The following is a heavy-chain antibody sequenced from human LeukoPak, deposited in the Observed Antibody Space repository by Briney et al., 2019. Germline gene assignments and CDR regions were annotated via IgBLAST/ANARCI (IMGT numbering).Heavy chain of an antibody. CDR1: GYTFTSYY. Sequence: EASVKVSCKASGYTFTSYYMHWVRQAPGQGLEWMGIINPSGGSTSYAQKFQGRVTMTRDMSTSTVYMELSRLRSDDTAVYYCARTITMVRGVSPRGGVDPWGQGTLVTVSS. V-gene: IGHV1-46*01. CDR2: INPSGGST. D-gene: IGHD3-10*01. J-gene: IGHJ5*02. CDR3: ARTITMVRGVSPRGGVDP.